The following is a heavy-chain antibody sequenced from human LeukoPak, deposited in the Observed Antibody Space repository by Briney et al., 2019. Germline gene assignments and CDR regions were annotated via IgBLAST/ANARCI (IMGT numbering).Heavy chain of an antibody. Sequence: SETLSLTCTVSGGSISSSIYYWGWLRHPPGKGLEWIGSIYYSGSTYYNPSLNSRVNISEDTSKNQFSLKLSSVTAEDTAVDYCSRGSYGFGFDLWGQGTLVTVSS. D-gene: IGHD5-18*01. V-gene: IGHV4-39*07. CDR2: IYYSGST. CDR3: SRGSYGFGFDL. CDR1: GGSISSSIYY. J-gene: IGHJ5*02.